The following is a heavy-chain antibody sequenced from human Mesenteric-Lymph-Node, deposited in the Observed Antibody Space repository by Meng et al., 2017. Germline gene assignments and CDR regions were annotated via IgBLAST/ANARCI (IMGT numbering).Heavy chain of an antibody. D-gene: IGHD3-3*01. J-gene: IGHJ4*02. CDR3: ARVNTYYDFWSGYYTGNYFDY. CDR2: IIPLFETP. Sequence: SVKVSCKASGGTFNAYNITWVRQAPGQGLEWMGGIIPLFETPNYAQKFQGRVTITADESTSTAYMELRSLRSDDTAVYYCARVNTYYDFWSGYYTGNYFDYWGQGTLVTGAS. V-gene: IGHV1-69*13. CDR1: GGTFNAYN.